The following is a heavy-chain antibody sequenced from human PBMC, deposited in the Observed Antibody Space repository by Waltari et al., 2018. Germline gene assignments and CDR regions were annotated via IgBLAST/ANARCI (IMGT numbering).Heavy chain of an antibody. CDR3: ARANDFWSGYFGY. V-gene: IGHV1-2*02. CDR1: GYTFTGYY. CDR2: INPNSGGT. D-gene: IGHD3-3*01. J-gene: IGHJ4*02. Sequence: QVQLVQSGAEVKKPGASVKVSCKASGYTFTGYYMHWVRQAPGPGLGWMGWINPNSGGTNYAQKFQGRVTMTRDTSISTAYMELSRLRSDDTAVYYCARANDFWSGYFGYWGQGTLVTVSS.